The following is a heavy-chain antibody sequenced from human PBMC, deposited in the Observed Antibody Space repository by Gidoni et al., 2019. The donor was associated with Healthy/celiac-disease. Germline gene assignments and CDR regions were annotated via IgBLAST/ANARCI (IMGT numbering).Heavy chain of an antibody. J-gene: IGHJ4*02. D-gene: IGHD3-9*01. Sequence: EVQLVESGGGLVQPGGSLRLSCAASGFTVSSYWMSWVRQAPWKGLEWVANIKQDGSEKYYVDSVKGRFTISRDNAKNSLYLQMNSLRAEDTAVYYCARDSNRYFDWLPSDYWGQGTLVTVSS. CDR3: ARDSNRYFDWLPSDY. CDR1: GFTVSSYW. V-gene: IGHV3-7*03. CDR2: IKQDGSEK.